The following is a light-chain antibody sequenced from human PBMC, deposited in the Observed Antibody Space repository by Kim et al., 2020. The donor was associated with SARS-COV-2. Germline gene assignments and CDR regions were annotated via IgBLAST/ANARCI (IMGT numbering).Light chain of an antibody. J-gene: IGKJ4*01. Sequence: STLSASVGDRVTITCRASESVGVWLAWYQQKPGKAPKLLIYKTSILESGVPSRFSGSGSGTEFTLTISSLQPDDSGTYYCQKRLTFGGGTKVDIK. V-gene: IGKV1-5*03. CDR1: ESVGVW. CDR3: QKRLT. CDR2: KTS.